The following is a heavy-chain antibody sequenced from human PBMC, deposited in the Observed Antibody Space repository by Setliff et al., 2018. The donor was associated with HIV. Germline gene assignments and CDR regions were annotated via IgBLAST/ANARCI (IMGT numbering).Heavy chain of an antibody. V-gene: IGHV4-59*08. CDR2: IYYSGST. D-gene: IGHD3-10*01. CDR3: GRVQRVGSVEGYFDY. J-gene: IGHJ4*02. CDR1: GGSISSYY. Sequence: SETLSLTCTVSGGSISSYYWSWIRQPPGKGLEWIGYIYYSGSTNYNPSLKSRVTISVDTSKNQFSLKLTSVTAADTAVYYCGRVQRVGSVEGYFDYWGQGTLVTVSS.